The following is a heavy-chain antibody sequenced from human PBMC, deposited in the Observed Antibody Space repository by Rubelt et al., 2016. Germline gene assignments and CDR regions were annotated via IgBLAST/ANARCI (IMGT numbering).Heavy chain of an antibody. CDR1: GGSFSGYY. CDR3: ARVRVDTRDI. V-gene: IGHV4-34*01. CDR2: INHSGST. J-gene: IGHJ3*02. D-gene: IGHD5-12*01. Sequence: QVQLQQWGAGLLKPSETLSLTCAVYGGSFSGYYWSWIRQPPGKGLEWIGEINHSGSTNYNPSLKSRVTISVDTSKNQFSLKLSSVTAADTAVYYCARVRVDTRDIWGQGTMVTVSS.